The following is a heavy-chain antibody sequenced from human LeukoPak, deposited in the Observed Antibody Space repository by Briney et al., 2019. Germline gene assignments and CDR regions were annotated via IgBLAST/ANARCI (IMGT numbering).Heavy chain of an antibody. CDR2: IYYSGST. CDR1: GGSISIYY. CDR3: ARADDSSGYYDDAFDI. J-gene: IGHJ3*02. V-gene: IGHV4-59*01. Sequence: SETLSLTCTVSGGSISIYYWSWIRQPPGKGLEWIGYIYYSGSTNYNPSLKSRVTISVDTSKNQFSLKLSSVTAADTAVYYCARADDSSGYYDDAFDIWGQGTMVTVSS. D-gene: IGHD3-22*01.